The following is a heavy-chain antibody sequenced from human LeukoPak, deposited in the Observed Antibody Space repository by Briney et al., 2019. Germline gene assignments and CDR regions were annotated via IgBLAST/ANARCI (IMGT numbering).Heavy chain of an antibody. Sequence: PGGSLRLSCAASGFTFSSYAMSWVSQAPGKWLEWVSAISGSGGSTYYADSVKGRFTISRDNSKNTLYLQMNSLRAEDTAVYYCAKLPGGYSSGWYVDYWGQGTLVTVSS. D-gene: IGHD6-19*01. CDR3: AKLPGGYSSGWYVDY. CDR2: ISGSGGST. CDR1: GFTFSSYA. V-gene: IGHV3-23*01. J-gene: IGHJ4*02.